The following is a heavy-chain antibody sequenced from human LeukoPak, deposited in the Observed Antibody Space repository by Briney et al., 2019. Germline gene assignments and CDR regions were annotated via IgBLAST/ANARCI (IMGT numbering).Heavy chain of an antibody. V-gene: IGHV3-48*03. CDR1: GFTFSSYE. Sequence: PGXSLRLSCAASGFTFSSYEMNWVRQAPGKGVEWVSYISSSGSTIYYADSVKGGFNISRDNEKNSLYLQMNSLRAEDTAVYYCASDVGSGFIDYWGQGTLVTVSS. CDR2: ISSSGSTI. CDR3: ASDVGSGFIDY. D-gene: IGHD6-19*01. J-gene: IGHJ4*02.